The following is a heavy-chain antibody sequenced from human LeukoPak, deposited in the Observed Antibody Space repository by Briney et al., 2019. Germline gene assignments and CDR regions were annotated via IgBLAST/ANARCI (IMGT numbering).Heavy chain of an antibody. CDR2: FDPEDGET. CDR3: ATVHREGKWEFDY. V-gene: IGHV1-24*01. D-gene: IGHD1-26*01. CDR1: GYTLTELS. J-gene: IGHJ4*02. Sequence: GASVKVSCKVSGYTLTELSMHWVRQAPGKGREWMGGFDPEDGETIYAQKFQGRVTMTEDTSTDTAYMELSSLRSEDTAVYYCATVHREGKWEFDYWGQGTLVTVSS.